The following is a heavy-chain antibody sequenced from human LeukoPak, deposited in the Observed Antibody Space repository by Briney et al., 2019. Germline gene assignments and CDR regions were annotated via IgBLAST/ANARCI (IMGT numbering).Heavy chain of an antibody. CDR3: ATTMTRLGY. V-gene: IGHV4-39*07. CDR1: GGSISSSSRY. J-gene: IGHJ4*02. D-gene: IGHD3-22*01. Sequence: PSETLSLTCSVSGGSISSSSRYWGWIRQPPGKGLEWIGSIYYSGATYYNPSLKSRVTISVDTSKNQFSLKLSSVTAADTAVYCCATTMTRLGYWGQGTLVTVSS. CDR2: IYYSGAT.